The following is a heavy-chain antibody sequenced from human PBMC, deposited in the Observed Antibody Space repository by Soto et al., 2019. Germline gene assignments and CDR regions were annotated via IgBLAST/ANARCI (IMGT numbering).Heavy chain of an antibody. V-gene: IGHV4-30-2*01. J-gene: IGHJ5*02. CDR2: IYHSGST. D-gene: IGHD4-17*01. CDR3: ARNNDYVRSGYDWFDP. CDR1: GGSLSSGGYS. Sequence: TSETLSLTCAVSGGSLSSGGYSWSWIRQPPGKGLEWIGYIYHSGSTYYSPSLKSRVTISVDRSKNQFSLKLSSVTAADTAVYYCARNNDYVRSGYDWFDPWGQGTLVTVS.